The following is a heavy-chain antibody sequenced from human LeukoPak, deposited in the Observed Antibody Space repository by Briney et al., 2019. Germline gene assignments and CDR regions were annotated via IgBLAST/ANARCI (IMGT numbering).Heavy chain of an antibody. CDR2: ISGSGGST. V-gene: IGHV3-23*01. J-gene: IGHJ6*03. CDR3: AKKAGHYGDSRGYYYYYMDV. CDR1: GFTFSSYA. Sequence: PGGSLRLSCAASGFTFSSYAMSWVRQAPGKGLEWVSAISGSGGSTYYADSVKGRFTISRDNSKNTLYLQMNSLRAEDTAVYYCAKKAGHYGDSRGYYYYYMDVWGKGTTVTVSS. D-gene: IGHD4-17*01.